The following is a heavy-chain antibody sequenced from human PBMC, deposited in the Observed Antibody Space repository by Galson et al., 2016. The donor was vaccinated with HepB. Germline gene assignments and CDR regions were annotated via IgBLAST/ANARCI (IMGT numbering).Heavy chain of an antibody. J-gene: IGHJ6*02. CDR3: ARGSPVYCSSTSCYQEYFYYYYGMDV. CDR1: GFIFNIHE. Sequence: SLRLSCAASGFIFNIHEMNWVRQAPGKGLEWISYVTANGVTKYYADSVRGRFIMSRDNAKNSVYLQMNSLKVEDTAVYYCARGSPVYCSSTSCYQEYFYYYYGMDVWGQGTTVTV. D-gene: IGHD2-2*01. CDR2: VTANGVTK. V-gene: IGHV3-48*03.